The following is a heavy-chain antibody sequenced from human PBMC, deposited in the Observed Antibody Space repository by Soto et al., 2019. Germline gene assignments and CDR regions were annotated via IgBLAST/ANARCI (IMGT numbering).Heavy chain of an antibody. Sequence: QVQLVQSGAEVKKPGSSVKVSCKASGGSFNSYAISWVRQAPGQGLEWMGRIIPVLGLTNYAEKFQGRLTITADTADKSTTVAYMELTSLRSEDTALYYCATAFQLQAYWGQGTLVTVSS. CDR1: GGSFNSYA. CDR3: ATAFQLQAY. D-gene: IGHD1-1*01. CDR2: IIPVLGLT. J-gene: IGHJ4*02. V-gene: IGHV1-69*02.